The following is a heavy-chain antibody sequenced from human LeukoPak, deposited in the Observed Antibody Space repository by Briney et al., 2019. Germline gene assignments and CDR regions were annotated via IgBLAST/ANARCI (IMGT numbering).Heavy chain of an antibody. J-gene: IGHJ4*02. CDR2: FFSSGNT. CDR3: ARYSGIYGPYY. V-gene: IGHV4-4*07. D-gene: IGHD3-10*01. Sequence: PSETLSLTCTVSGGSFTSFDWSWIRQPAGKGLEWIGRFFSSGNTNYNPSFKSRASISVDKSKDQFSLKLTSVTAADTAVYYCARYSGIYGPYYWGQGTLVSVSS. CDR1: GGSFTSFD.